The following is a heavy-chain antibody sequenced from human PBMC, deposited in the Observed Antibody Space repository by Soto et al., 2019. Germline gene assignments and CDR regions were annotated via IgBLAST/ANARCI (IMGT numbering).Heavy chain of an antibody. J-gene: IGHJ6*02. V-gene: IGHV4-34*01. CDR3: ARLPRSSWYVIWNYYGMDV. CDR1: GGSFSGYY. CDR2: INHSGST. Sequence: SETLSLTCAVYGGSFSGYYWSWIRQPPGKGLEWIGEINHSGSTNYNPSLKSRVTISVDTSKNQFSLKLSSVTAADTAVYYCARLPRSSWYVIWNYYGMDVWGQGTTVTVSS. D-gene: IGHD6-13*01.